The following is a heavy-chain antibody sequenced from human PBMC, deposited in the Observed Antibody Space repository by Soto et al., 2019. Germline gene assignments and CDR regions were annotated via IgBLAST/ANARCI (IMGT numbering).Heavy chain of an antibody. CDR3: VSYNSSGSYHGRNY. CDR2: IKQEGSEK. J-gene: IGHJ4*01. V-gene: IGHV3-7*01. CDR1: GFPFSCYS. D-gene: IGHD3-22*01. Sequence: PGGSLRLSCAASGFPFSCYSMNWVRQAPGKGLEWVANIKQEGSEKYYVDSVKGRFTNSRDNAKNSLYLQMNSLRAEDTAVCYCVSYNSSGSYHGRNYWGHATLVTVSS.